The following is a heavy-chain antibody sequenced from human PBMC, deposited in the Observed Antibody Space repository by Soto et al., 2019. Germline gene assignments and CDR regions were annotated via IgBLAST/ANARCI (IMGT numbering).Heavy chain of an antibody. CDR1: GYSFTSYW. D-gene: IGHD6-19*01. J-gene: IGHJ6*02. V-gene: IGHV5-51*01. CDR2: IYPGDSDT. CDR3: ARQFTGDGWYLGNYYGMDV. Sequence: GESLKISCKGSGYSFTSYWIGWVRQMPGKDLEWMGIIYPGDSDTRYSPSFQGQVTISADKSISTAYLQWSSLKASDTAMYYCARQFTGDGWYLGNYYGMDVWGQGTTVTVSS.